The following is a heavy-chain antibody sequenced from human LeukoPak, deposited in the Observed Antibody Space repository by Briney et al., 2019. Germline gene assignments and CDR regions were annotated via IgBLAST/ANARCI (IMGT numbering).Heavy chain of an antibody. Sequence: SETLSLTCTVSGYSITSGHYWGWIRQPPGKGLEWIGIIYHSGITYYNPSLKSRVTLSVDTSKNQFSLKLSSVTAADTAVYYCVRRSSYEDFDYWGRGTLVTVSS. CDR3: VRRSSYEDFDY. V-gene: IGHV4-38-2*02. CDR2: IYHSGIT. D-gene: IGHD5-18*01. CDR1: GYSITSGHY. J-gene: IGHJ4*02.